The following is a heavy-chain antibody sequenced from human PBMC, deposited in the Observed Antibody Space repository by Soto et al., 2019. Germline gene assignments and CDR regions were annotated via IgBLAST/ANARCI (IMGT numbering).Heavy chain of an antibody. V-gene: IGHV3-33*01. CDR2: IRYDGSNT. Sequence: ERSLRLPCAASGLTFSGYGMHWVRQAPGKGQEWVAVIRYDGSNTYYADSVKGRFTISRDNPKNTLYLQMNSLRAEDTAVYYCASDGVGATTYFGYFDYWGQGTLVTVSS. CDR3: ASDGVGATTYFGYFDY. D-gene: IGHD1-26*01. CDR1: GLTFSGYG. J-gene: IGHJ4*02.